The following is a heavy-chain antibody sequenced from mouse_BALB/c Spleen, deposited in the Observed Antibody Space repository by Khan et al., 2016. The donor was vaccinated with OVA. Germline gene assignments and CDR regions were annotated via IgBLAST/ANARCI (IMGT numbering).Heavy chain of an antibody. J-gene: IGHJ2*01. CDR1: GHSITSDYA. CDR3: ASGYGSSYLFVGY. Sequence: EVQLQESGPGLAKPSQSLSLTCTVTGHSITSDYAWYWIRQFPGNKLEWMAYITYSGSTGYNPYLKGRISITRDTSKNQFFLQLKSVTTEDKATYYCASGYGSSYLFVGYWGQGPTLTVSS. V-gene: IGHV3-2*02. D-gene: IGHD1-1*01. CDR2: ITYSGST.